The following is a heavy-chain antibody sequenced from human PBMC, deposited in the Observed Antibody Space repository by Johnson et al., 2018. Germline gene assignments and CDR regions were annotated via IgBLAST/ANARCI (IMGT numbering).Heavy chain of an antibody. V-gene: IGHV3-7*01. Sequence: EVQLVQSGGGLVQPGGSLRLSCVASGFTLSSSCMSWVRQAPGEGLEWVANIKQDGSEKYYVDSVKGRFTIPRDNAKNSLNLQMNSLRAEDTAVYYCARAPSYYYDSPRLYYYMDVWGKGTTVTVSS. CDR3: ARAPSYYYDSPRLYYYMDV. J-gene: IGHJ6*03. CDR2: IKQDGSEK. CDR1: GFTLSSSC. D-gene: IGHD3-22*01.